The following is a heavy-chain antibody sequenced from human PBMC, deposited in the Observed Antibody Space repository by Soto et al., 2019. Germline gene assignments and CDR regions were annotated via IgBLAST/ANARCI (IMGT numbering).Heavy chain of an antibody. CDR2: IYYSGST. V-gene: IGHV4-31*03. CDR1: GGSISSGGYY. CDR3: ARDLWGYCGTDCYPLDV. D-gene: IGHD2-21*02. Sequence: SETLSLTCTVSGGSISSGGYYWSWIRQHPGKGLEWIGYIYYSGSTYYHPSLKSRVTISVDTSKNQFSLKLNSVTAADTAVYYCARDLWGYCGTDCYPLDVWGQGTTVTVSS. J-gene: IGHJ6*02.